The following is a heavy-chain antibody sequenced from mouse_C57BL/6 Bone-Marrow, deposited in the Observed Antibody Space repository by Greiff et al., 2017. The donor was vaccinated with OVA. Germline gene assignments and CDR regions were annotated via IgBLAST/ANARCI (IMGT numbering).Heavy chain of an antibody. Sequence: QVQLQQSGAELVRPGASVTLSCKASGYTFTDYEMHWVKQTPVHGLEWIGAIDPETGGTAYIQKFKGKAILTADKSSSTAYMELRSLTSEDSAVYYCTRSGVTTVVAKGFAYGGQGTLVTVSA. CDR2: IDPETGGT. D-gene: IGHD1-1*01. CDR1: GYTFTDYE. CDR3: TRSGVTTVVAKGFAY. J-gene: IGHJ3*01. V-gene: IGHV1-15*01.